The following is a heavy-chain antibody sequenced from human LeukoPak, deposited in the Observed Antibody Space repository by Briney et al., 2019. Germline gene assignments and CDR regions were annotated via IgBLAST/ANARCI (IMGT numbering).Heavy chain of an antibody. V-gene: IGHV3-21*01. CDR2: ISSSSSYI. CDR3: ARYYYGSGSYYNGVLGIAFDI. Sequence: PGGSLRLSCSASGFTFTTYGMNWVRQAPGKGLEWVSSISSSSSYIYYADSVKGRFTISRDNAKNSLYLQMNSLRAEDTAVYYCARYYYGSGSYYNGVLGIAFDIWGQGTMVTVSS. J-gene: IGHJ3*02. D-gene: IGHD3-10*01. CDR1: GFTFTTYG.